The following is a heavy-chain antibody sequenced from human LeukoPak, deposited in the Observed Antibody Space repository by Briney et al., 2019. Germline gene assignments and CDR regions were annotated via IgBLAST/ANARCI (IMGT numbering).Heavy chain of an antibody. V-gene: IGHV4-61*01. CDR2: ISYSGST. CDR3: AREGYTSGSDAFDI. Sequence: SETLSLTCTVSGGSVSSSNYYWTWIRQPPGKGLEWIGYISYSGSTSYSPSLKSRVTISVDTSTKQFSLNLSSVTAADTAVYYCAREGYTSGSDAFDIWGQGTMVTVSS. CDR1: GGSVSSSNYY. D-gene: IGHD6-19*01. J-gene: IGHJ3*02.